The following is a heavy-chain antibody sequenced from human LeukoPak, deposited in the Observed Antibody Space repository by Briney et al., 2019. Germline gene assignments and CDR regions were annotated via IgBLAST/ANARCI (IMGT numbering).Heavy chain of an antibody. J-gene: IGHJ3*02. CDR1: GYTFTIYG. CDR3: ARDRDYDILAGYSRDAFDI. D-gene: IGHD3-9*01. CDR2: ISAYNGNT. V-gene: IGHV1-18*01. Sequence: ASVKVSCKASGYTFTIYGISWVRQAPGQGLEWMGWISAYNGNTNYAQKLQGRVTMTTDTSTSTAYMELRSLRSDDTAVYYCARDRDYDILAGYSRDAFDIWGQGTMVTVSS.